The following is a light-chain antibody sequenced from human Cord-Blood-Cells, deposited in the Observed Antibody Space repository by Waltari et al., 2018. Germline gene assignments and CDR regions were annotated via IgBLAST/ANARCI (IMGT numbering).Light chain of an antibody. Sequence: SSELTQDPAVYVALGQTVRITCQGDSLRSYYASWYQQNPGQAPVLVIYGKNNRPSGIPDRFSGSSSGNTASLTITGAQAEDEADYYCNSRDSSGNHLVFGGGTKLTVL. CDR3: NSRDSSGNHLV. CDR1: SLRSYY. J-gene: IGLJ3*02. CDR2: GKN. V-gene: IGLV3-19*01.